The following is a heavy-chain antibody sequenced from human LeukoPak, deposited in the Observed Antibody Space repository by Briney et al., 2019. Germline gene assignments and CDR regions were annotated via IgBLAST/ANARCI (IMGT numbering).Heavy chain of an antibody. D-gene: IGHD3-10*01. Sequence: ASVKVSCKASGYTFTSYGISWVRQAPGQGLEWMGWISAYNGNTNYAQKLQGRVTMTTDTSTSTAYMELRSLRSDDTAVYYCARDNQRDYGSGSLLRIWGQGTMVTVSS. CDR1: GYTFTSYG. CDR2: ISAYNGNT. V-gene: IGHV1-18*01. J-gene: IGHJ3*02. CDR3: ARDNQRDYGSGSLLRI.